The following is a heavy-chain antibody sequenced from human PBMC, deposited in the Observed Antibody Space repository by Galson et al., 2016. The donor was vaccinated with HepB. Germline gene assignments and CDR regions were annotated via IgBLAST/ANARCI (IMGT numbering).Heavy chain of an antibody. V-gene: IGHV4-34*01. J-gene: IGHJ4*02. CDR3: ARERGGYCTSSTCERGQLLY. D-gene: IGHD3-16*01. CDR1: GESFSGYF. CDR2: ITHYGTT. Sequence: SATLSPIYAVYGESFSGYFWTWTRQPRGKGLEWIGEITHYGTTNYNPSLKSRFSTSVDTPKNQFSLRLNSVTAADTAVYYCARERGGYCTSSTCERGQLLYWGQGTPVTVSS.